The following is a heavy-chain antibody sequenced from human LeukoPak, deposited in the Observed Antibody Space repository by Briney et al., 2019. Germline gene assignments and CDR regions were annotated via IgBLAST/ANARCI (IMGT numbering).Heavy chain of an antibody. CDR3: ARDRLWFGGDAFDI. V-gene: IGHV3-21*01. CDR2: ISSSSSYI. D-gene: IGHD3-10*01. Sequence: GGSLRLSCAASGFTFSSYSMNWVRQAPGKGLEWVSSISSSSSYIYYADSVKGRFTISRDNAKNSLYLQMNSLRAEDTAVYYCARDRLWFGGDAFDIWGQGTMVTVSS. CDR1: GFTFSSYS. J-gene: IGHJ3*02.